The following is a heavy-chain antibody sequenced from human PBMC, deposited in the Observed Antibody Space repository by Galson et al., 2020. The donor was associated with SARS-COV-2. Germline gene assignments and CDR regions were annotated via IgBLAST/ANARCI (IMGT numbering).Heavy chain of an antibody. CDR2: INSDGSST. D-gene: IGHD4-17*01. V-gene: IGHV3-74*01. CDR3: ARERTHDYGDYYGMDV. CDR1: GLTFSSYW. Sequence: GGSLRLSCAASGLTFSSYWMHWVRQAPGKGLVWVSRINSDGSSTSYADSVKGRFTISRDNAKNTLYLQMNSLRAEDTAVYYCARERTHDYGDYYGMDVWGQGTTVTVSS. J-gene: IGHJ6*02.